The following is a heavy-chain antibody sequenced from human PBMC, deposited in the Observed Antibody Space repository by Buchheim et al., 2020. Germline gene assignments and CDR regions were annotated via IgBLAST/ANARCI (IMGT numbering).Heavy chain of an antibody. Sequence: EVQLLESGGGLVQPGGSLRLSCAASGFPFNNYAMNWVRQAPGKGLEWVSAISVSVDSTYYADSVKGRFTISRDNSKNTLYLLLNSLRAEDTAVYYCAPGPPVRDYWGQGTL. D-gene: IGHD3-10*01. CDR1: GFPFNNYA. V-gene: IGHV3-23*01. CDR3: APGPPVRDY. J-gene: IGHJ4*02. CDR2: ISVSVDST.